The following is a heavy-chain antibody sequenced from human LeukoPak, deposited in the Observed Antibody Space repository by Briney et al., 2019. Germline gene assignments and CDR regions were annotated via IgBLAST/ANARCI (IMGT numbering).Heavy chain of an antibody. V-gene: IGHV4-59*08. D-gene: IGHD4-23*01. CDR3: ARLTTVVTPFPVDWYFDL. CDR1: GGSISSYY. Sequence: KASETLSLTCTVSGGSISSYYWSWIRQPPGKGLEWIGYIYYSGSTYYNPSLKSRVTISVDTSKNQFSLKLSSVTAADTAVYYCARLTTVVTPFPVDWYFDLWGRGTLVTVSS. J-gene: IGHJ2*01. CDR2: IYYSGST.